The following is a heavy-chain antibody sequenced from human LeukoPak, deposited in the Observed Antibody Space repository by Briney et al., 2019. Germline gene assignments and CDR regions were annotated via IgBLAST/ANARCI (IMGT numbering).Heavy chain of an antibody. V-gene: IGHV3-23*01. D-gene: IGHD6-13*01. CDR3: AKATTISAAGSHFVY. CDR1: GFTSSNYS. Sequence: GGSLRLSCVDSGFTSSNYSMSWVRQAPGGGLEWVAAISGNGGTTYYADSVKGRFTISRDNSKNTLYPQMNSLRAEDTAVFYCAKATTISAAGSHFVYWGQGTLVTVSS. J-gene: IGHJ4*02. CDR2: ISGNGGTT.